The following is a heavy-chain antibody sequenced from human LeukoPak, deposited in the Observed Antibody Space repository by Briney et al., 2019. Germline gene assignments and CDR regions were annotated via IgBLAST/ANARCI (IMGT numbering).Heavy chain of an antibody. Sequence: SETLSLTCTVSGGSISSYYWSWIRQPPGKGMEWNGYIYYSGSTNYNPSLKSRVTISVDTSKNQFSLKLSSVTAADTAVYYCARAPRNYDILTGYYIDKIDYWGQGTLVTVSS. CDR3: ARAPRNYDILTGYYIDKIDY. CDR1: GGSISSYY. CDR2: IYYSGST. J-gene: IGHJ4*02. D-gene: IGHD3-9*01. V-gene: IGHV4-59*01.